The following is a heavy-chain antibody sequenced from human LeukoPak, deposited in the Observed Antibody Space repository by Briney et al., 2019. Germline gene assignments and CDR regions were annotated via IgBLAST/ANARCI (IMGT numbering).Heavy chain of an antibody. J-gene: IGHJ4*02. Sequence: SETLSLTCTVSGGSISSYYWSWIRQPPGKGLEWIGYIYYSGSTNYNPSLKSRVTISVDTSKNQFSLELSSVTAADTAVYYCARLYSSSWYDGDYWGQGTLVTVSS. CDR3: ARLYSSSWYDGDY. V-gene: IGHV4-59*08. CDR1: GGSISSYY. CDR2: IYYSGST. D-gene: IGHD6-13*01.